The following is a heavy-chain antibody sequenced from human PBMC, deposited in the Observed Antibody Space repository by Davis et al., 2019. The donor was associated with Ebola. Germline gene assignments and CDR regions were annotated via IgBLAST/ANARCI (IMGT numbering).Heavy chain of an antibody. D-gene: IGHD1-20*01. CDR2: ISYDGSNK. Sequence: GESLKISCAASGFTFSSYAMHWVRQAPGKGLEWVAVISYDGSNKYYADSVEGRFTISRDNSENTVYLQMNSLRVEDTAIYYCARDPQVYNWNAHPTWDQWGQETLVTVSS. J-gene: IGHJ4*02. CDR3: ARDPQVYNWNAHPTWDQ. V-gene: IGHV3-30-3*01. CDR1: GFTFSSYA.